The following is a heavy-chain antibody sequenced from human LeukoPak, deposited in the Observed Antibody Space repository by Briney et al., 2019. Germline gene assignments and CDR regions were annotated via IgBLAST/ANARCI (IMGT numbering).Heavy chain of an antibody. V-gene: IGHV4-59*10. CDR2: IYTSGST. CDR1: GGSFSGYY. Sequence: NASETLSLTCAVYGGSFSGYYWSWIRQPPGKGLEWIGRIYTSGSTNYNPSLKSRVTMSVDTSKNQFSLKLSSVTAADTAVYYCARDSSGWYDYWGQGTLVTVSS. CDR3: ARDSSGWYDY. J-gene: IGHJ4*02. D-gene: IGHD6-19*01.